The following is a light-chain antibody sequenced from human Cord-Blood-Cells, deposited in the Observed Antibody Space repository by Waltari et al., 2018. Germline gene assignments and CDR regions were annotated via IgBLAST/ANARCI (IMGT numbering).Light chain of an antibody. CDR2: GAS. Sequence: IVLTQSPRTLSLSPGERAPLSCRASQSVSSSYLAWYQQKPGQAPRLLIYGASSRATGIPDRFSGSGSGTDFTFTISRLEPEDFAVYYCQQYGSSPYTFGQGTKLEIK. CDR1: QSVSSSY. V-gene: IGKV3-20*01. CDR3: QQYGSSPYT. J-gene: IGKJ2*01.